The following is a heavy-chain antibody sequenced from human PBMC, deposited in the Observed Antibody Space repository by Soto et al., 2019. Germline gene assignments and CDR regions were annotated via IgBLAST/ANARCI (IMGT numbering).Heavy chain of an antibody. CDR2: IYYSGST. CDR1: GGPLSSYY. D-gene: IGHD3-10*01. J-gene: IGHJ3*02. CDR3: ARHGSGTLI. Sequence: XTLSLSCTVSGGPLSSYYWSWIRQPPGKGLEWIGYIYYSGSTNYNPSRKSRVTISVDTSKNQFYLKMSSVTDADTAVYYCARHGSGTLIWGQGTMVTVSS. V-gene: IGHV4-59*01.